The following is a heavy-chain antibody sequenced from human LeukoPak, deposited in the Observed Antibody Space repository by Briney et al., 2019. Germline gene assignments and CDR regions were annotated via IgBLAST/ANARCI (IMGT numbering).Heavy chain of an antibody. CDR1: GGTFSSYT. Sequence: GSSVKVSCKASGGTFSSYTISWVRQAPGQGLEWMGRIIPIFGTANYAQKFQGRVTITTDESTSTAYMELSSLRSEDTAVYYCAGVQGSLYYDFWSGYGYWGQGTLVTVSS. J-gene: IGHJ4*02. D-gene: IGHD3-3*01. CDR2: IIPIFGTA. CDR3: AGVQGSLYYDFWSGYGY. V-gene: IGHV1-69*05.